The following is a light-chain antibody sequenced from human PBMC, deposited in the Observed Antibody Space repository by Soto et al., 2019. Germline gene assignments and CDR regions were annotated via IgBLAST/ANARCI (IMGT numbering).Light chain of an antibody. CDR1: QSISTW. CDR2: DAS. V-gene: IGKV1-5*01. CDR3: QQYNSYSGT. J-gene: IGKJ1*01. Sequence: DIQVTQSPSTLSASVGDRVTITCRASQSISTWLAWYQQKPGKAPKLLIYDASSLESGVPSRFSGSGCGTEFTLTISSLQPDDFATYYCQQYNSYSGTFGQGTKVEVK.